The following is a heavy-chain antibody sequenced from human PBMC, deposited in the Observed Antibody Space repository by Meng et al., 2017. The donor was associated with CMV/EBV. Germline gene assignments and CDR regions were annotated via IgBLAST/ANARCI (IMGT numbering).Heavy chain of an antibody. V-gene: IGHV4-39*07. CDR3: RVYSSGWYYFDY. J-gene: IGHJ4*02. D-gene: IGHD6-19*01. CDR2: IYYSGST. Sequence: SETLSLTGTVSGGSISSSSYYWGWIRQPPGKGLEWIGSIYYSGSTYYNPSLKSRVTIAVDTSKNQFSLKLSSVTAADTAVYCCRVYSSGWYYFDYWGQGTLVTVSS. CDR1: GGSISSSSYY.